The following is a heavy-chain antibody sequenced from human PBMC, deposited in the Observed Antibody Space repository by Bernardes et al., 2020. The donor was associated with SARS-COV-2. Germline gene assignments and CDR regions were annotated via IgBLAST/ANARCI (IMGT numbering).Heavy chain of an antibody. D-gene: IGHD6-19*01. Sequence: VGSLSLSCVASGFTLSNYWMHWVRQAPGKGLVWVSRFSSDGTVTNYADSVKGRFTISRDNAKNTLYLQMNSLRDEDTAIYYCARAGWYRFDYWGQGTLVTVSS. CDR3: ARAGWYRFDY. CDR1: GFTLSNYW. CDR2: FSSDGTVT. J-gene: IGHJ4*02. V-gene: IGHV3-74*01.